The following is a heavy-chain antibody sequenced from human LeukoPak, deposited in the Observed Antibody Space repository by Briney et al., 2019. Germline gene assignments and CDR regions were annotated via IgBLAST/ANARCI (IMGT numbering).Heavy chain of an antibody. V-gene: IGHV4-39*01. D-gene: IGHD4-17*01. CDR3: ARHLSSPTVTNSYYYYGMDV. CDR1: GGSISSSSYY. J-gene: IGHJ6*02. Sequence: PSETLSLTCTVSGGSISSSSYYWGWIRQPPGKGLEWIGSIYYSGSTYYNPSLKSRVTISVDTSKNQFSLKLSSVTAADTAVYYCARHLSSPTVTNSYYYYGMDVWGQGTAVTVSS. CDR2: IYYSGST.